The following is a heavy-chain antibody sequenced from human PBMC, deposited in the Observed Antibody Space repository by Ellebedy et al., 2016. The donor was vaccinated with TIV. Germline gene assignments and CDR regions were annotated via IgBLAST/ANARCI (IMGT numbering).Heavy chain of an antibody. D-gene: IGHD2-21*01. CDR1: GFTFGTYW. J-gene: IGHJ4*02. V-gene: IGHV3-7*01. CDR2: IKQDGSEI. Sequence: GGSLRLSXAASGFTFGTYWMHWVRQAPGKGLEWVANIKQDGSEIYYVDSVKGRFTISRDNAKSSLYLQMNSLRADDTAVYYCAREVGGGGAYWGQGTLVTVSS. CDR3: AREVGGGGAY.